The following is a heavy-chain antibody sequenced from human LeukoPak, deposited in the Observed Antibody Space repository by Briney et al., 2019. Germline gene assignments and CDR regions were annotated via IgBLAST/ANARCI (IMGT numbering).Heavy chain of an antibody. CDR1: GFTVSSNY. CDR3: ARDNSPDYGSGSYYDY. D-gene: IGHD3-10*01. J-gene: IGHJ4*02. Sequence: GGSLRLSCAASGFTVSSNYMSWVRQAPGKVLEWVSVIYSGGSTYYADSVKGRFTISRDNSKNTLYLQMNSLRAEDTAVYYCARDNSPDYGSGSYYDYWGQGTLVTVSS. V-gene: IGHV3-53*01. CDR2: IYSGGST.